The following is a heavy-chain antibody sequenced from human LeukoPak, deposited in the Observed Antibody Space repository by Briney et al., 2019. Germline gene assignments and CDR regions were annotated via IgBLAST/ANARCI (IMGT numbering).Heavy chain of an antibody. V-gene: IGHV4-30-2*01. CDR1: GGSISSGGYS. Sequence: PSQTLSLTCAVSGGSISSGGYSWSWIRQPPGRGLEWIGYIYHSGSTYYNPSLKSRVTISVDRSKNQFSLKLSSVTAADTAVYYCARGPIKAGHFDYWGQGTLVTVSS. CDR3: ARGPIKAGHFDY. CDR2: IYHSGST. D-gene: IGHD6-13*01. J-gene: IGHJ4*02.